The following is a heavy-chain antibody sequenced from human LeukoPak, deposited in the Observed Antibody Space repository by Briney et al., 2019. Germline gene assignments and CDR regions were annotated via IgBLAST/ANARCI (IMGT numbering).Heavy chain of an antibody. Sequence: PSETLSLTCAVSGYSISSGYYWGWIRQPPGKGLEWIGRFYHSGSTYYNPSLKSRVTISVDTSQNQFSLKLSSVTAADTAVYYCARGRIDYFDSSGYSGYFDYWGQGTLVTVSS. CDR2: FYHSGST. CDR1: GYSISSGYY. J-gene: IGHJ4*02. CDR3: ARGRIDYFDSSGYSGYFDY. V-gene: IGHV4-38-2*01. D-gene: IGHD3-22*01.